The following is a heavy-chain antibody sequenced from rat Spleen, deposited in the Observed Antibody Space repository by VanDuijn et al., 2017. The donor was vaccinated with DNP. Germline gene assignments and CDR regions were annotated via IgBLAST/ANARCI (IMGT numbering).Heavy chain of an antibody. Sequence: QVQLEESGPGLVQPSQTLSLTCTVSGFSLTSYGINWVRQPPGKGLEWIAAISSGGNPYSKSALKSRLSISRDTSKSQVFLKLNSLQTEDTATYYCARDLIIRDTTSAMDAWGQGTTVAVSS. J-gene: IGHJ4*01. CDR1: GFSLTSYG. V-gene: IGHV2S12*01. D-gene: IGHD4-3*01. CDR3: ARDLIIRDTTSAMDA. CDR2: ISSGGNP.